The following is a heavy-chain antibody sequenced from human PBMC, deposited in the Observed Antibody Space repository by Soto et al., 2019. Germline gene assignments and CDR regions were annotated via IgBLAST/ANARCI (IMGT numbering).Heavy chain of an antibody. CDR1: GYTFTSYG. V-gene: IGHV1-18*04. CDR2: ISAYNGNT. Sequence: QVQLVQSGAEVKKPGASVKVSCKASGYTFTSYGISWVRQAPGQGLVWMGWISAYNGNTNYAQKLQGRVTMTTDTSTSTAYMELRSLRSDDTAVYYCARDSTYSSSWYSSYYYYYGMDVWGQGTTVTVSS. CDR3: ARDSTYSSSWYSSYYYYYGMDV. J-gene: IGHJ6*02. D-gene: IGHD6-13*01.